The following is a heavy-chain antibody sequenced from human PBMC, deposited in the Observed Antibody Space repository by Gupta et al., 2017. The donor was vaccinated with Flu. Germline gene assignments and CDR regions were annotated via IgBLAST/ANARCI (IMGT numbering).Heavy chain of an antibody. V-gene: IGHV4-59*01. D-gene: IGHD4-17*01. CDR2: IYYDGTT. CDR1: GGPIGSYY. J-gene: IGHJ4*02. CDR3: AGTGDYGLFDY. Sequence: TCTVSGGPIGSYYWSWIRQPPGKGPEWIGYIYYDGTTKYNPSLKSRVAMSVDRSKSQFSLRLTSMTAADTAVYYCAGTGDYGLFDYWGQGTLVTVSS.